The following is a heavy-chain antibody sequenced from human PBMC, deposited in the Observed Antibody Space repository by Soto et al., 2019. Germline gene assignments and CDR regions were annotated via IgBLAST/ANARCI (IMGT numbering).Heavy chain of an antibody. CDR2: ISSSSSYI. CDR3: ARDLSGRVAGFDD. Sequence: GGSLRLSCAASGFTFSSYSMNWVRQAPGKGLEWVSSISSSSSYIYYADSVKGRFTISRDNAKNSLYLQMNSLRAEDTAVYYCARDLSGRVAGFDDWGQGTLVTVSS. D-gene: IGHD6-19*01. CDR1: GFTFSSYS. J-gene: IGHJ4*02. V-gene: IGHV3-21*01.